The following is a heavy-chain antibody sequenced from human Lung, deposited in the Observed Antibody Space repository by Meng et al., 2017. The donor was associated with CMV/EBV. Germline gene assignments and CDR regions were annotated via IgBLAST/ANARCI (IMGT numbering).Heavy chain of an antibody. CDR3: TTDAGANSAFDY. J-gene: IGHJ4*02. D-gene: IGHD1-26*01. CDR2: VKTNSEGVTT. CDR1: GFTFSDAW. Sequence: GESXKISCAASGFTFSDAWMSWVRQGPGKGLEWVGRVKTNSEGVTTDYAAPAKGRFTISRDDSISTLYLQMNGLKTDDTAVYYCTTDAGANSAFDYWGQGAXVTVSS. V-gene: IGHV3-15*01.